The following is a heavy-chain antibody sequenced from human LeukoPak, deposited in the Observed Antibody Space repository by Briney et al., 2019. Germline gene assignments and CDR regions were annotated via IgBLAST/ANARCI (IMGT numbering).Heavy chain of an antibody. Sequence: GGSLRLSCAASGFTFSSHNMNWVRQAPGKGLEWLSYISTNSGTIYYADSVKGRFTISRDNAKDSLYLQMNSLRAEDTAVNYWARAPYIVAAGIDYWGQGTLVTVSS. D-gene: IGHD6-13*01. V-gene: IGHV3-48*01. CDR3: ARAPYIVAAGIDY. CDR2: ISTNSGTI. J-gene: IGHJ4*02. CDR1: GFTFSSHN.